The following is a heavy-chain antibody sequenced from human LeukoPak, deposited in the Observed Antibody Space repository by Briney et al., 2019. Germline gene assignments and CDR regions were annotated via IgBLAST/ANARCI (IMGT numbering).Heavy chain of an antibody. Sequence: GSLRLSCAASGFTFETYWMHWVRQAPGKGLEWVSCINGYGSITNYADSVKGRLTISRDNAKNTLYLQMNSLRVEDTAVYYCARDDPTVTTGPPVGSWGQGTLVTVSS. CDR1: GFTFETYW. J-gene: IGHJ4*02. V-gene: IGHV3-74*01. CDR3: ARDDPTVTTGPPVGS. CDR2: INGYGSIT. D-gene: IGHD4-17*01.